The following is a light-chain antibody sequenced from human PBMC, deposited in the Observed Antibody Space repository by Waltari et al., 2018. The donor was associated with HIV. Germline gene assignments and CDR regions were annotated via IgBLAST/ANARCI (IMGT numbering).Light chain of an antibody. CDR3: QAWDSSTGV. V-gene: IGLV3-1*01. CDR2: QDS. CDR1: KLGEKY. J-gene: IGLJ2*01. Sequence: SYELTQPPSVSVSPGQTASITCSGDKLGEKYACWYQQKPGQSPVLVIYQDSKRPSGIPGRFSGSNAGNTATLTISGTQAMDEADYYCQAWDSSTGVFGGGTKLTVL.